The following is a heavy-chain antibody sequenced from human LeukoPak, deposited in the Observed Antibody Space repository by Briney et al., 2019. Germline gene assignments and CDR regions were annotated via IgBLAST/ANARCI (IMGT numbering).Heavy chain of an antibody. Sequence: GESLRLSCTASGFTFSNFWMGWVRQAPGKGLEWVSAISGSGGSTYYADSVKGRFTISRDNSKNTLYLQMNSLRAEDTAVYYCVKDFPPRYWGQGTLVTVSS. J-gene: IGHJ4*02. V-gene: IGHV3-23*01. CDR2: ISGSGGST. CDR3: VKDFPPRY. CDR1: GFTFSNFW.